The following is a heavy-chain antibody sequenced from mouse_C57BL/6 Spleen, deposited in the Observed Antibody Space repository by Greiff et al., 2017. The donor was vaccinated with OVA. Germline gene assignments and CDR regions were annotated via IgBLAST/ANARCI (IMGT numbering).Heavy chain of an antibody. CDR3: TRRGDDGYEGAMDY. CDR1: GFTFSDAW. CDR2: IRNKANNHAT. D-gene: IGHD2-3*01. Sequence: EVKLVESGGGLVQPGGSMKLSCAASGFTFSDAWMDWVRQSPEKGLEWVAEIRNKANNHATYYAASVKGRFTISRDVSQSSVYLQMNSLRAEDTGIYYWTRRGDDGYEGAMDYWGQGTSVTVSS. V-gene: IGHV6-6*01. J-gene: IGHJ4*01.